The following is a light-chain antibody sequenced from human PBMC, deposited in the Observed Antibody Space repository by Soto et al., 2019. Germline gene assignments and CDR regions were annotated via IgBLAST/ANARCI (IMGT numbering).Light chain of an antibody. V-gene: IGKV3-20*01. CDR1: QSVSSSY. CDR2: GAS. CDR3: QQYGSSPGT. Sequence: EIVLTQSPGTLSLSPGERATLSCRASQSVSSSYLAWYQQKPGQAPRLLIYGASSRATGTPDRFSDSGSGTDFTLTISRLEPEDFAVYYCQQYGSSPGTFGQGTKVEIK. J-gene: IGKJ1*01.